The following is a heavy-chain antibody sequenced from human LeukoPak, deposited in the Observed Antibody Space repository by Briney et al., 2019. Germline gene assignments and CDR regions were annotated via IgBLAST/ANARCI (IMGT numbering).Heavy chain of an antibody. V-gene: IGHV1-18*01. CDR2: ISAYNGNT. D-gene: IGHD3-3*01. Sequence: ASVKVSCKASGYTFTSYGISWVRQAPGQGLEWMEWISAYNGNTNYAQKLQGRVTMTTDTSTSTAYMELRSLRSDDTAVYYCARDSRITIFGVVIDDAFDIWGQGTMVTVSS. J-gene: IGHJ3*02. CDR3: ARDSRITIFGVVIDDAFDI. CDR1: GYTFTSYG.